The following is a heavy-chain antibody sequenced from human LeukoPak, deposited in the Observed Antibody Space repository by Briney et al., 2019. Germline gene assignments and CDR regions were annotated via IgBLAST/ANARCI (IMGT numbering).Heavy chain of an antibody. D-gene: IGHD3-3*01. CDR1: GFTFDDYA. CDR2: ISWNSGSI. Sequence: GGSLRLSCAASGFTFDDYAMHWVRHAPGKGLEWVSGISWNSGSIVYADSVKGRFTTSRDNAKNSLYLQMNSLRAEDTALYYCAKDPHDFWSGYSTSWFDPWGQGTLVTVSS. J-gene: IGHJ5*02. CDR3: AKDPHDFWSGYSTSWFDP. V-gene: IGHV3-9*01.